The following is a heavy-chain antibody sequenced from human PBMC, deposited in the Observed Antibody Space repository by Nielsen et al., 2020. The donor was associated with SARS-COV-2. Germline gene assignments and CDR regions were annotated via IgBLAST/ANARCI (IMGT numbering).Heavy chain of an antibody. CDR2: IIPIFGTA. D-gene: IGHD5-12*01. CDR3: AREGVGMATINYFDY. CDR1: GYSFTSYA. Sequence: SVKVSCKASGYSFTSYAMHWVWQAPGQRLEWMGGIIPIFGTANYAQKFQGRVTITADESTSTAYMELSSLRSEDTAVYYCAREGVGMATINYFDYWGQGTLVTVSS. V-gene: IGHV1-69*13. J-gene: IGHJ4*02.